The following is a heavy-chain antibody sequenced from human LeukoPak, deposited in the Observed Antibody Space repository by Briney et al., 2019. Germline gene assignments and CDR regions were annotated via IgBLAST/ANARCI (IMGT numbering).Heavy chain of an antibody. J-gene: IGHJ4*02. CDR2: IYNSGIT. V-gene: IGHV4-59*08. CDR1: GGSISSFY. CDR3: ARQVDTAMVTN. Sequence: SETLSLTCTVSGGSISSFYWSWIRQPPGKGLEWIGYIYNSGITNYNPSLKSRVTISADTSKNQFSLKLSSVTAADTAVYYCARQVDTAMVTNWGQGTPVTVSS. D-gene: IGHD5-18*01.